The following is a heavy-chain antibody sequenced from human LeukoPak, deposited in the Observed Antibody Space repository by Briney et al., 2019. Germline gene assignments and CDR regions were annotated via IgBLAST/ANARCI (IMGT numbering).Heavy chain of an antibody. Sequence: GGSLRLSCAASGFTFSSYGMHWVRQAPGKGLEWVAVISYDGSNKYYADSVKGRFTVSRDNSKNTLYLQMNSLRAEGTAVYYCAKGGIVATIRMLSWIEAYYFDYWGQGTLVTVSS. V-gene: IGHV3-30*18. CDR3: AKGGIVATIRMLSWIEAYYFDY. CDR1: GFTFSSYG. J-gene: IGHJ4*02. D-gene: IGHD5-12*01. CDR2: ISYDGSNK.